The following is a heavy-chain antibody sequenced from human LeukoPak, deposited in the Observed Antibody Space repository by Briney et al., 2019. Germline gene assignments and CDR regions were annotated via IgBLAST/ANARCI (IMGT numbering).Heavy chain of an antibody. D-gene: IGHD1-26*01. CDR1: GFTFSSYS. V-gene: IGHV3-21*01. CDR2: ISSSSSYI. J-gene: IGHJ4*02. CDR3: AREVDSGSYLDY. Sequence: GGSLRLSCAASGFTFSSYSMNWVRQAPGKGLEWVSSISSSSSYIYYADSVKGRFTISRDNAKNSLYLQMNSLRAEDTAVYYCAREVDSGSYLDYWGQGTLVTVSS.